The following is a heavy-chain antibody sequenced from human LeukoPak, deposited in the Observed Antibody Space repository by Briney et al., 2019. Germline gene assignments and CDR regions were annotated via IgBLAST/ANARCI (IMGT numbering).Heavy chain of an antibody. V-gene: IGHV3-11*01. D-gene: IGHD3-22*01. J-gene: IGHJ3*02. CDR2: ISSSGSTI. CDR1: GFTFSDYY. CDR3: AREETQRQYYYDSSGYYPDAFDI. Sequence: PGGSLRLSCAASGFTFSDYYMNWIRQAPGKGLEWVSFISSSGSTIYYADSVKGRFTISRDNAKNSLYLQMNSLRAEDTAVYYCAREETQRQYYYDSSGYYPDAFDIWGQGTMVTVSS.